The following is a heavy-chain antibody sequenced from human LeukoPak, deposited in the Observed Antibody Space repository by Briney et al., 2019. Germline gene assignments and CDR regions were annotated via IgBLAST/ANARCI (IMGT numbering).Heavy chain of an antibody. CDR2: INHSGST. J-gene: IGHJ6*03. CDR1: GGSFSGYY. V-gene: IGHV4-34*01. Sequence: SETLSLTCAVYGGSFSGYYWSWIRQPPGKGLEWIEEINHSGSTNYNPSLKSRVTISVDTSKNQFSLKLSSVTAADTAVYYCARGFVNHFTIFGVGLYYMDVWGKGTTVTVSS. CDR3: ARGFVNHFTIFGVGLYYMDV. D-gene: IGHD3-3*01.